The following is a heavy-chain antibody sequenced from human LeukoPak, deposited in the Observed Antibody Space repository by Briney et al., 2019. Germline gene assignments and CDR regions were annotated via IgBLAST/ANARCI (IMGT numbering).Heavy chain of an antibody. Sequence: GGSLRLSRAASGFTFSSYAMHWVRQAPGKGLEWVAVISYDGSNKYYADSVKGRFTISRDNSKNTLYLQMNSLRAEDTAVYYCARSYYDYGDFKDDYWGQGTLVTVSS. CDR1: GFTFSSYA. V-gene: IGHV3-30*04. CDR2: ISYDGSNK. J-gene: IGHJ4*02. D-gene: IGHD4-17*01. CDR3: ARSYYDYGDFKDDY.